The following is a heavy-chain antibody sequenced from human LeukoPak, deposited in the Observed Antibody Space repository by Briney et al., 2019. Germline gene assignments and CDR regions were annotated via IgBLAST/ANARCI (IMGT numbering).Heavy chain of an antibody. D-gene: IGHD3-22*01. Sequence: SQTLSLTCTVSGGSISSGGYYWGWIRQPPGKGLEWIGSIYYSGSTYYNPSLKSRVTISVDTSKNQFSLKLSSVTAADTAVYYCARLHHDSSGYYYWGFDYWGQGTLVTVSS. CDR3: ARLHHDSSGYYYWGFDY. CDR2: IYYSGST. J-gene: IGHJ4*02. CDR1: GGSISSGGYY. V-gene: IGHV4-39*01.